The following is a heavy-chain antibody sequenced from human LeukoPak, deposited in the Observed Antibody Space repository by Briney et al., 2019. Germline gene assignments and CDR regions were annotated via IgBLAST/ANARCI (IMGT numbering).Heavy chain of an antibody. V-gene: IGHV3-49*04. Sequence: GGSLRLSRTASGLTFGDYAMSWGRQAPGKGLEWVGFIRSKAYGGTTEYAASVKGRFTISRDDSKSIAYLQMNRLKTEDTVVYYCTRDIVVVVAATGYYYYYGMDVWGQGTTVTVSS. D-gene: IGHD2-15*01. J-gene: IGHJ6*01. CDR1: GLTFGDYA. CDR3: TRDIVVVVAATGYYYYYGMDV. CDR2: IRSKAYGGTT.